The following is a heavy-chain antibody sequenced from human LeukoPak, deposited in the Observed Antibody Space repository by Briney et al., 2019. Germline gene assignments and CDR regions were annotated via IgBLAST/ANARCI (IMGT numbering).Heavy chain of an antibody. V-gene: IGHV3-30*02. D-gene: IGHD3-10*01. CDR1: GFTFSSNG. CDR2: IRYDGSNK. J-gene: IGHJ4*02. CDR3: ARDYGSGTYYNLVTGY. Sequence: GGSLRLSCAASGFTFSSNGMHWVRQAPGKGLEWVAFIRYDGSNKYYADSVKGRFTISRDNSENTLYLQMNSLRAEDTAVYYCARDYGSGTYYNLVTGYWGQGTLVTVSS.